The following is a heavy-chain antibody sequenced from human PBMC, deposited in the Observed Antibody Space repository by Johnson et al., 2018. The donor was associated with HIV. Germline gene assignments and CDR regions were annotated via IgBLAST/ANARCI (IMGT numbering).Heavy chain of an antibody. CDR3: AKGGVGRDGNRDAFDI. D-gene: IGHD5-24*01. CDR1: GFTFGNYA. CDR2: INTGGST. J-gene: IGHJ3*02. V-gene: IGHV3-23*04. Sequence: VQLVESGGGFVQPGRSLRLSCAASGFTFGNYAMNWVRQAPGKGLEWVSGINTGGSTFYPDSVKGRFTISRANSKSTLYLQMHSLGREDTAVYYCAKGGVGRDGNRDAFDIWGQGTMVTVSS.